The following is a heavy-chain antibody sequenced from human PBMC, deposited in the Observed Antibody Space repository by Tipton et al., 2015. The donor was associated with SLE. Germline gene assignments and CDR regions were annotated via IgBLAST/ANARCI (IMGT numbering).Heavy chain of an antibody. CDR3: AGENCGGDCSFDY. Sequence: TLSLTCTVSGGSISSYYWSWIRQPPGKGLEWIGYIYYTGSTNYNPSLKSRVTISLDTSKNQFSLKLSSVTAADTAVYYCAGENCGGDCSFDYWGQGTLVTVSS. V-gene: IGHV4-59*01. D-gene: IGHD2-21*01. CDR2: IYYTGST. CDR1: GGSISSYY. J-gene: IGHJ4*02.